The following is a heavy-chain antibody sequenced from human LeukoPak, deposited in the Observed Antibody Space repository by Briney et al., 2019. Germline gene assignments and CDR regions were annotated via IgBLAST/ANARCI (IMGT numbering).Heavy chain of an antibody. J-gene: IGHJ4*02. Sequence: GASVKVSCKTSGYSFTGYYMHWVRQAPGQGLEWMGWINPNSGGTNYAQKFQGRVTMTRDTSISTAYMELSRLRSDDTAVYYCARGLEGNSTPLLDYWGQGTLVTVSS. CDR2: INPNSGGT. D-gene: IGHD1-7*01. CDR1: GYSFTGYY. V-gene: IGHV1-2*02. CDR3: ARGLEGNSTPLLDY.